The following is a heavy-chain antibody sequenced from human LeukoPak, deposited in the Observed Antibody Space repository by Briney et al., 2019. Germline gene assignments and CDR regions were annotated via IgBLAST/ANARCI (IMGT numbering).Heavy chain of an antibody. V-gene: IGHV3-30*04. CDR3: ARRWYFDL. CDR1: GFTFSSYA. CDR2: ISSGGSDT. J-gene: IGHJ2*01. Sequence: GRSLRLSCVVSGFTFSSYAMHWVRQAPGKGLEWVAVISSGGSDTYYADSVKGRFTISRDTSKNTLYLQMHSLRTEDTAVYYCARRWYFDLWGRGTLVTVSS.